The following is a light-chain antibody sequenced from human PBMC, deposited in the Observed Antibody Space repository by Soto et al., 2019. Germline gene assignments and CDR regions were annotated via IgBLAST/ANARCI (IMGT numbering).Light chain of an antibody. CDR1: SSDVGGYNY. CDR3: SSYTSSSTLEV. V-gene: IGLV2-14*01. CDR2: EVS. J-gene: IGLJ1*01. Sequence: QSAPTQPASVSVSPGQSITISCTGTSSDVGGYNYVSWYQQHPGKAPKLMIYEVSNRPSGVSNRFSGSKSGNTASLTISGLQAEDEADYYCSSYTSSSTLEVFGTGTKVTVL.